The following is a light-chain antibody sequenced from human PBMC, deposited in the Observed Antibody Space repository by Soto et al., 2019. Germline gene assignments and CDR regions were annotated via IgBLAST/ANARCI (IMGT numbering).Light chain of an antibody. J-gene: IGKJ2*01. V-gene: IGKV1-39*01. CDR1: QSITNY. Sequence: DIQMTQSPSSLSASVGDRVTITCRASQSITNYLNWYQQKPGKAPKLLMSAISTLQSGVPSRFGCSGSWTEFTLAISSLQPYDFATYYCQQSYSTPYTFGQGTKVDIK. CDR2: AIS. CDR3: QQSYSTPYT.